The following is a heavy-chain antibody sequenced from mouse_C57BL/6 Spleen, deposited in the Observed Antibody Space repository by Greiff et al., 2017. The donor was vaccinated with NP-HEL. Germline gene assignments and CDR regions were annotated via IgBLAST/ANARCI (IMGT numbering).Heavy chain of an antibody. CDR2: IDPSDSYT. D-gene: IGHD2-5*01. CDR3: ARAPYYSNHYYAMDY. J-gene: IGHJ4*01. CDR1: GYTFTSYW. Sequence: VQLQQPGAELVKPGASVKLSCKASGYTFTSYWMQWVKQRPGQGLEWIGEIDPSDSYTNYNQKFKGKATLTVDTSSSTAYMQLSSLTSEDSAVYYCARAPYYSNHYYAMDYWGQGTSVTVSS. V-gene: IGHV1-50*01.